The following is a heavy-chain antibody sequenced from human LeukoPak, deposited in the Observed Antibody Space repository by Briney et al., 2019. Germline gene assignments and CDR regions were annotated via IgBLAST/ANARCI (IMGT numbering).Heavy chain of an antibody. J-gene: IGHJ4*02. CDR2: ISYDGSNK. Sequence: GGSLRLSCAASGFTFSSYAMHWVRQAPGKGLEWVAVISYDGSNKYYADSVKGRFTISRDNSKNTLYLQMNSLRAEDTAVYYCAGMALWSGPHDYWGQGTLVTVSS. CDR1: GFTFSSYA. D-gene: IGHD3-3*01. CDR3: AGMALWSGPHDY. V-gene: IGHV3-30-3*01.